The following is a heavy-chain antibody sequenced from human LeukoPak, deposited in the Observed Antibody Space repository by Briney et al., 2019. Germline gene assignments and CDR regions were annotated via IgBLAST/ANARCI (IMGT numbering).Heavy chain of an antibody. CDR3: ASEDTAMVYFDY. D-gene: IGHD5-18*01. CDR2: ISYDGSNK. V-gene: IGHV3-30*03. Sequence: GRSLRLSCAASGFTFSSYGMHWVRQAPGKGLEWVAVISYDGSNKYYADSVKGRFTISRDNSKNTLYLQMNSLRAEDTAVYYCASEDTAMVYFDYWGQGTLVTVSS. J-gene: IGHJ4*02. CDR1: GFTFSSYG.